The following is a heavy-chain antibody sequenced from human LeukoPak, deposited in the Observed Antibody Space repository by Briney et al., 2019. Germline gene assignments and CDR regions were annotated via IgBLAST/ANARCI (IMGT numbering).Heavy chain of an antibody. V-gene: IGHV3-23*01. CDR3: ARDRGSYDFWSGYLY. CDR1: GFTFSSYA. J-gene: IGHJ4*02. D-gene: IGHD3-3*01. CDR2: ISGSGGST. Sequence: GGSLRLSCAASGFTFSSYAMSWVRQAPGKGLEWVSAISGSGGSTYYADSVKGRFTISRDNSKNTLYLEMNSLRAEDTAVYYCARDRGSYDFWSGYLYWGQGTLVTVSS.